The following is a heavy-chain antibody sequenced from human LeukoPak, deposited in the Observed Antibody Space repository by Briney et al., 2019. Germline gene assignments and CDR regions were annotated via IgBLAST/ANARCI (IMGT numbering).Heavy chain of an antibody. D-gene: IGHD3-9*01. V-gene: IGHV4-59*08. CDR2: IYSSGST. CDR1: GGSFSGYY. Sequence: SETLSLTCAVFGGSFSGYYWSWIRQPPGKGLEWIGYIYSSGSTNYNPSLQSRVTISLDTSKNQFSLKLSSVTAADTAVYCCARHSRDPFENVDYCFDCWGQGTLVTVSS. J-gene: IGHJ4*02. CDR3: ARHSRDPFENVDYCFDC.